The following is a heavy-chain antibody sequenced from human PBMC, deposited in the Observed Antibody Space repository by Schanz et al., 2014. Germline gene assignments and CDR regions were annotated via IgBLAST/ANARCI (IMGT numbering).Heavy chain of an antibody. Sequence: QVQLVESGGGVVQPGRSLRLSCAASGFSFSTYAMHWVRQAPGKGLEWVAVISYDGSHKDYADSVKGRFTISRDNSKNTLYLQMNSLRVEDTAVYFCAKSYDTSGYSGFDYWGQGTLVTVSS. V-gene: IGHV3-30*04. CDR1: GFSFSTYA. J-gene: IGHJ4*02. CDR2: ISYDGSHK. D-gene: IGHD3-22*01. CDR3: AKSYDTSGYSGFDY.